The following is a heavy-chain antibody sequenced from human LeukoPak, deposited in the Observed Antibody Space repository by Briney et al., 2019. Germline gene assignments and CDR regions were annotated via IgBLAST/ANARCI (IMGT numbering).Heavy chain of an antibody. CDR2: INPGNSDT. CDR3: ARLRWAAGDGYYFDY. CDR1: GYGFTTCW. J-gene: IGHJ4*02. D-gene: IGHD6-19*01. V-gene: IGHV5-51*01. Sequence: GESLKISCKGSGYGFTTCWIGWVRQMPGKGLEWMGVINPGNSDTRYSPSFQGQVTISADKSITTAYLQWSSLEASDTAMYYCARLRWAAGDGYYFDYWGQGTPVTVSS.